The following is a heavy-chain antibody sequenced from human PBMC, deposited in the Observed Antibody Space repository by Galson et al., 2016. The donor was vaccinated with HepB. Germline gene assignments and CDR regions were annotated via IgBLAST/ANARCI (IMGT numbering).Heavy chain of an antibody. J-gene: IGHJ4*02. CDR1: GFTFSLFA. Sequence: SLRLSCAASGFTFSLFAIHWVRQAPGKGLEWVAMISYDGSNKYYADPVKGRFTISRDNPKNTLYLQMDSLRIEDTAIYSCARARDRYGSGGPLDYWGQGNLVTVSS. D-gene: IGHD3-10*01. V-gene: IGHV3-30-3*01. CDR2: ISYDGSNK. CDR3: ARARDRYGSGGPLDY.